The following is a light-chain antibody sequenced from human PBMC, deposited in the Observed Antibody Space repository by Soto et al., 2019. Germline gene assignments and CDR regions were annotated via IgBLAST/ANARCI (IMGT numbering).Light chain of an antibody. Sequence: ELVLTQSPATLSVSPWDRATLSCRASQSVSSNLAWYQQNPGQAPRLLIYDAYNRATGIPARFSGSGSGTDFTLTISSLEPEDFAVYYCQQSSNWPRITXGQGTRLEIK. V-gene: IGKV3-11*01. CDR2: DAY. CDR1: QSVSSN. CDR3: QQSSNWPRIT. J-gene: IGKJ5*01.